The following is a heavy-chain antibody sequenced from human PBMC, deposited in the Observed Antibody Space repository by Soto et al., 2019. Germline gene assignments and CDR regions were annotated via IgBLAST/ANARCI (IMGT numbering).Heavy chain of an antibody. CDR1: GFTFSNFA. CDR3: AKYQGPQAGMGYGSAGDGMDV. V-gene: IGHV3-23*01. CDR2: ISASGDCT. Sequence: QLLESGGGLVQPGGSLRLSCAASGFTFSNFAMSWVRQAPGKGLEWVSVISASGDCTDNADSVKGRFTISRDNSKNTLYLYLNCLIDEDTAIDYCAKYQGPQAGMGYGSAGDGMDVWGPGTTVTVSS. J-gene: IGHJ6*02. D-gene: IGHD6-19*01.